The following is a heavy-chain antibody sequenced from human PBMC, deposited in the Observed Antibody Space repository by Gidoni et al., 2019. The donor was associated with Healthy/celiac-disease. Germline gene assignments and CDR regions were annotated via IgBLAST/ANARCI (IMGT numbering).Heavy chain of an antibody. J-gene: IGHJ3*02. CDR2: ISWDGGST. D-gene: IGHD6-19*01. Sequence: EVQLVESGGVVVQPGGSLRLSCAASGFTFDDYAMHWVRQAPGKGLEWVSLISWDGGSTYYADSVKGRFTISRDNSKNSLYLQMNSLRAEDTALYYCAKDSTQWLVQGDAFDIWGQGTMVTVSS. CDR3: AKDSTQWLVQGDAFDI. V-gene: IGHV3-43D*03. CDR1: GFTFDDYA.